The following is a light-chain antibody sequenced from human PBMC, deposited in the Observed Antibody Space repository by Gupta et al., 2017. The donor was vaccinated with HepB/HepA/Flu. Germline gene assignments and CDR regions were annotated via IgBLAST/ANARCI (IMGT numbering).Light chain of an antibody. CDR1: QSVFYSPDNHEY. V-gene: IGKV4-1*01. CDR2: WAS. J-gene: IGKJ4*01. CDR3: HQYYSSPFT. Sequence: DFVMTQSPDPLAVSLGERAPISCKSSQSVFYSPDNHEYLAWYQQQPGQPPKLLIYWASTRDSGVPDRFSGSGSGTDFTLIISSLQAEDVAVYFCHQYYSSPFTFGGGTKVEIK.